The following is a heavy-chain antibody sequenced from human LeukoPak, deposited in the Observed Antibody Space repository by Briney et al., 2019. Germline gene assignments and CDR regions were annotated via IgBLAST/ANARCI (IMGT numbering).Heavy chain of an antibody. CDR3: ARGARYCSSTSCYTRPYYFDY. CDR1: GGPFSGYY. CDR2: INHSGST. D-gene: IGHD2-2*02. J-gene: IGHJ4*02. Sequence: SETLSLTCAVYGGPFSGYYWSWIRQPPGKGLEWIGEINHSGSTNYNPSLKSRVTISVDTSKNQFSLKLSSVTAADTAVYYCARGARYCSSTSCYTRPYYFDYWGQGTLVTVSS. V-gene: IGHV4-34*01.